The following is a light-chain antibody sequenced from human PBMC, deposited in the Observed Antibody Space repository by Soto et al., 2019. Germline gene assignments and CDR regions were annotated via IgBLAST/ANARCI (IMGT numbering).Light chain of an antibody. CDR1: TGAVTSGHY. Sequence: QAVVTQQPSQTVSPGGTVTLTCGSSTGAVTSGHYPYWFQQKPGQAPTTLIYNTNNKHSWTPARFSASLLGGKAALTLSGAQPEDEAEYYCLLSYSGADVVFGGGTKVTVL. V-gene: IGLV7-46*01. J-gene: IGLJ2*01. CDR2: NTN. CDR3: LLSYSGADVV.